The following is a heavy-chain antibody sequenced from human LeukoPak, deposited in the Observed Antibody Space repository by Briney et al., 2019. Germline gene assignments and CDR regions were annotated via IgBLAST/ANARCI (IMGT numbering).Heavy chain of an antibody. Sequence: GESLKISCKGSGYSFTNYWIGWVRQMPGKGLEWMGIIWPGDPDTRYSPSFQGQVTISADKSISTAYLQWSSLKASDTAMYYCARFGDTGYSSSWYPYYYYYYMDVWGKGTTVTVSS. V-gene: IGHV5-51*01. CDR2: IWPGDPDT. D-gene: IGHD6-13*01. CDR3: ARFGDTGYSSSWYPYYYYYYMDV. J-gene: IGHJ6*03. CDR1: GYSFTNYW.